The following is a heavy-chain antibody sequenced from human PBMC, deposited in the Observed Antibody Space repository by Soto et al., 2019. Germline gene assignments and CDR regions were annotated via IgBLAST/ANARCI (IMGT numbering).Heavy chain of an antibody. CDR3: ARGIEEMATTTAVWSFDL. Sequence: QVQLVQSGAEVKKPGSSVKVSCKASGDTFSSHAFGWVRQAPGQGLEWVGGIIPFFGTANYAHKFQGRVAITADESTTTVYMELSSLTSEVTAVYYGARGIEEMATTTAVWSFDLWGSGTLVTVSS. D-gene: IGHD5-12*01. CDR2: IIPFFGTA. V-gene: IGHV1-69*01. J-gene: IGHJ2*01. CDR1: GDTFSSHA.